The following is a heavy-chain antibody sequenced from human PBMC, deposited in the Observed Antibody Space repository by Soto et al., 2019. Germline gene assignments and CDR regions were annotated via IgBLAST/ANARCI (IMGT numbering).Heavy chain of an antibody. CDR1: GFTFSSYA. CDR3: ADDTRGTGYCSGGSCYSSFDY. J-gene: IGHJ4*02. D-gene: IGHD2-15*01. V-gene: IGHV3-23*01. Sequence: HPGGSLRLSCAASGFTFSSYAMSWVRQAPGKGLEWVSAISGSGGSTYYADSVKGRFTISRDNSKNTLYLQMNSLRAEDTAVYYCADDTRGTGYCSGGSCYSSFDYWGQGTLVTVSS. CDR2: ISGSGGST.